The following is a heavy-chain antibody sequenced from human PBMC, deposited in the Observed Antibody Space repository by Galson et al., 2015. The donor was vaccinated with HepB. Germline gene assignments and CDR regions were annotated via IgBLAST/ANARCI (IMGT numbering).Heavy chain of an antibody. D-gene: IGHD3-22*01. CDR2: TRYDGNDK. J-gene: IGHJ4*02. CDR3: AKVYYDSNKPGVRYFDY. CDR1: GFTFSSYG. Sequence: SLRLSCAASGFTFSSYGMYWVRQAPGKGLEWVAFTRYDGNDKYYVDSVKGRFTISRDNSKNMLYLQMNSLRAEDTAAYYCAKVYYDSNKPGVRYFDYWGQGTLVTVSS. V-gene: IGHV3-30*02.